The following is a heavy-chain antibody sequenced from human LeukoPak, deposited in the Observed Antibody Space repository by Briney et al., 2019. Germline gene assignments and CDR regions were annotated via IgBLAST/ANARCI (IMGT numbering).Heavy chain of an antibody. Sequence: GGSLRLSCAASGFTFSSYGMHWVRQAPGKGLEWVAVISYDGSNKYYADSVKGRFTISRDNSKNTLYLQINSLRAEDTAVYYCAKGSSSGWYNGRHFDYWGQGTLVTVSS. V-gene: IGHV3-30*18. CDR1: GFTFSSYG. J-gene: IGHJ4*02. CDR3: AKGSSSGWYNGRHFDY. D-gene: IGHD6-19*01. CDR2: ISYDGSNK.